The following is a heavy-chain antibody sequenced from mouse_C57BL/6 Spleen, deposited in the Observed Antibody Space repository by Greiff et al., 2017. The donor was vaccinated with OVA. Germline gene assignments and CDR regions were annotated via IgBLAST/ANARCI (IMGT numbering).Heavy chain of an antibody. V-gene: IGHV1-26*01. CDR3: ARARPYYFDD. D-gene: IGHD3-3*01. CDR1: GYTFTDYY. J-gene: IGHJ2*01. Sequence: EVQLQQSGPELVKPGASVKISCKASGYTFTDYYMNWVKQSHGKSLEWIGDINPNNGGTSYNQKFKGKATLTVDKSSSTAYMELRSLTSEDSAVYYCARARPYYFDDWGQGTTLTVSS. CDR2: INPNNGGT.